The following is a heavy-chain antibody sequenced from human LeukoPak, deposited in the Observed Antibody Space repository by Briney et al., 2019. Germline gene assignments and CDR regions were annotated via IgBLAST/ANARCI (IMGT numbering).Heavy chain of an antibody. D-gene: IGHD6-13*01. Sequence: GGSLRLSCAASGFTVSSNYMSWVRQAPGKGLEWVSVIYSGGTTFYADSVKGRFTISRHNSRNTLYLQMNSLRAEDTAVYYCASPSPGGGAAGLFDYWGQGTLVTVSS. CDR2: IYSGGTT. V-gene: IGHV3-53*04. CDR1: GFTVSSNY. CDR3: ASPSPGGGAAGLFDY. J-gene: IGHJ4*02.